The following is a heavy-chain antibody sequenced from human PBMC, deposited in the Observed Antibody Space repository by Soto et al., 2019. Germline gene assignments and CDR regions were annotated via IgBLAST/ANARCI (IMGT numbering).Heavy chain of an antibody. D-gene: IGHD2-15*01. Sequence: XGSMLLSCAASGFTFSSYGMHWVRQAPGKGLEWVAVIWYDGSNKYYADSVKGRFTISRDNSKNTLYLQMNSLRAEDTAVYYCARGEAKVGYCSGGSCYSSAFDIWGQGTMVTVSS. V-gene: IGHV3-33*01. J-gene: IGHJ3*02. CDR2: IWYDGSNK. CDR3: ARGEAKVGYCSGGSCYSSAFDI. CDR1: GFTFSSYG.